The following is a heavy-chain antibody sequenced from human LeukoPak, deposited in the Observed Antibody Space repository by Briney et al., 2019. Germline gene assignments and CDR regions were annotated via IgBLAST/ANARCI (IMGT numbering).Heavy chain of an antibody. CDR3: AMGSMVRGEY. D-gene: IGHD3-10*01. CDR1: GGSISSSSYD. J-gene: IGHJ4*02. Sequence: SETLSLTCTVSGGSISSSSYDWGWIRQPPGKGLEWIGSIYYSGSTYYNPSLKSRVTISVDTSKTQSSMKLSSVTTADKAVYSCAMGSMVRGEYWGQGTLVTVSS. V-gene: IGHV4-39*01. CDR2: IYYSGST.